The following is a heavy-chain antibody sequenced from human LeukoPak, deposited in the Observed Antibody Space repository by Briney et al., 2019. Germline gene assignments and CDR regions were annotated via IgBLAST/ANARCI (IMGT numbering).Heavy chain of an antibody. CDR1: GFTFSNYA. V-gene: IGHV3-23*01. CDR3: AKRYALEWLFGYYYGMDV. CDR2: IRSGGGST. Sequence: GGSLRLSCAASGFTFSNYAMSWVRQAPGKGLEWVSGIRSGGGSTYYADSVKGRFTISRDNSKNTLYLQMNSLRAEDTAVYYCAKRYALEWLFGYYYGMDVWGQGTTVTVSS. J-gene: IGHJ6*02. D-gene: IGHD3-3*01.